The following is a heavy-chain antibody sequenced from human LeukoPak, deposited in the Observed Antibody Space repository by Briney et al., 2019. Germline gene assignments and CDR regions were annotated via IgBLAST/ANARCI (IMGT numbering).Heavy chain of an antibody. J-gene: IGHJ4*02. CDR2: LSGSGGST. Sequence: GGSLRLSCAASGFTFSNYAMSWVRQAPGKGLGGVSGLSGSGGSTYYADSVKGRFSISRDNSKNTLFLQMNSLRAEDSAVYYCAKGGSGWLFDYWGQGTLVTVSS. CDR3: AKGGSGWLFDY. CDR1: GFTFSNYA. D-gene: IGHD6-19*01. V-gene: IGHV3-23*01.